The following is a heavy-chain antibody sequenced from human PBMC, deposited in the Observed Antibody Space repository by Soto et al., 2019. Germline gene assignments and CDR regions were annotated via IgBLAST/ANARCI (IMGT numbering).Heavy chain of an antibody. Sequence: EASVKVSCKASGGTFSSYAISWVRQAPGQGLEWMGGIIPIFGTANYAQKFQGRVTITADKSTSTAYMELSSLRSEDTAVYYCARLVVVPAANELDYWGQGTLVTVSS. CDR1: GGTFSSYA. CDR3: ARLVVVPAANELDY. CDR2: IIPIFGTA. V-gene: IGHV1-69*06. J-gene: IGHJ4*02. D-gene: IGHD2-2*01.